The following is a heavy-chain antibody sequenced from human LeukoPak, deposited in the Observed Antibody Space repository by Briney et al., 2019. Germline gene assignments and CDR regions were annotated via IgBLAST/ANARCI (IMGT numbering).Heavy chain of an antibody. V-gene: IGHV3-33*06. CDR2: IWYDGSNK. D-gene: IGHD2-21*02. CDR3: TKDRHIVVVTAMDY. CDR1: GFTFSSYG. Sequence: PGGSLRLSCAASGFTFSSYGMHWVRQASGKGLEWVAVIWYDGSNKYYADSVKGRFTISRDNSKNTLYLQMNSLRAEDTAVYYCTKDRHIVVVTAMDYWGQGTLVTVSS. J-gene: IGHJ4*02.